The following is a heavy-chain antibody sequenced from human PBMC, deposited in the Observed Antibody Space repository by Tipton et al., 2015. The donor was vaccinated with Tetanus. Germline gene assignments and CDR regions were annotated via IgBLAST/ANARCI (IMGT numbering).Heavy chain of an antibody. CDR1: GGSTRDFY. V-gene: IGHV4-4*07. J-gene: IGHJ1*01. CDR2: IYTSRIT. Sequence: GLVKPSENLSLNCTVSGGSTRDFYWTWIRQAAGKRLEWIGRIYTSRITIYNPSLKSRVSMSMDTSRNQFSLQLRSVTAADTAVYYCARQDTLNYYYVGYFHDWGQGTLVTVSS. D-gene: IGHD3-22*01. CDR3: ARQDTLNYYYVGYFHD.